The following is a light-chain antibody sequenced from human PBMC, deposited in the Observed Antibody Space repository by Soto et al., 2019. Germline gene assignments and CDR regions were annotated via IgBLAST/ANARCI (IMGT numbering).Light chain of an antibody. CDR1: QSVSSY. V-gene: IGKV3-20*01. CDR2: GAS. J-gene: IGKJ5*01. CDR3: QQYGSSHT. Sequence: EIVLAQSPGTLSLSPGERATLSCRASQSVSSYLAWYQQKPGQAPRLLIYGASSRAIGIPDRFSCSVSGSDFILTINRLEPEDFAVYYCQQYGSSHTFGQGTRLAIK.